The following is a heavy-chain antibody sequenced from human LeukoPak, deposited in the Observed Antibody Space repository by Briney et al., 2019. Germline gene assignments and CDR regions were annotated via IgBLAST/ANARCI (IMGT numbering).Heavy chain of an antibody. J-gene: IGHJ4*02. Sequence: GGSLRLSRAASGFTFSSYSMNWVRQAPWKGLEWVSSISSSSSYIYYADSVKGRFTISRDNAKNSLYLQMNSLRAEDTAVYYCARGSNYDFWSGYYFDYWGQGTLVTVSS. CDR1: GFTFSSYS. CDR3: ARGSNYDFWSGYYFDY. CDR2: ISSSSSYI. V-gene: IGHV3-21*01. D-gene: IGHD3-3*01.